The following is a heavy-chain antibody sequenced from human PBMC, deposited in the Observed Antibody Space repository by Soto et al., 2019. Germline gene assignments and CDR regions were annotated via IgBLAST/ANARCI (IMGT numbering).Heavy chain of an antibody. CDR2: ISAYNGNT. CDR1: GYTFTSYG. V-gene: IGHV1-18*01. CDR3: ARDPWEYCSSTSCYLESAFDI. D-gene: IGHD2-2*01. J-gene: IGHJ3*02. Sequence: ASVKVSCKASGYTFTSYGISCVRQAPGQGLEWMGWISAYNGNTNYAQKLQGRVTMTTDTSTSTAYMELRSLRSDDTAVYYCARDPWEYCSSTSCYLESAFDIWGQGTMVTVSS.